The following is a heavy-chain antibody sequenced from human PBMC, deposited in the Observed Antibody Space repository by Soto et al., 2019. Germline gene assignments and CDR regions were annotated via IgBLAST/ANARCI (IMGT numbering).Heavy chain of an antibody. V-gene: IGHV4-34*01. D-gene: IGHD3-3*01. Sequence: SETLSLTCAVYGGSFSGYYWSWIRQPPGKGLEWIGEINHSGSTNYNPSLKSRVTISVDTSKNQFSLKLSSVTAADTAVYFFAREEYDFWSGHRHYYYYMDVWGKGTTVTVSS. CDR3: AREEYDFWSGHRHYYYYMDV. CDR2: INHSGST. J-gene: IGHJ6*03. CDR1: GGSFSGYY.